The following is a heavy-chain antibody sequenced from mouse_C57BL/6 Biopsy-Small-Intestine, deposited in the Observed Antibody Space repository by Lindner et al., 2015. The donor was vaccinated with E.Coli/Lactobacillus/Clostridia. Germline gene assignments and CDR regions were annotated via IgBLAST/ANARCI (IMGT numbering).Heavy chain of an antibody. CDR2: INPNDNST. V-gene: IGHV1-19*01. CDR3: ARGVVTISGVVIYRNYFDY. Sequence: LXKVSCKASGFIFTNYYMHWVRQAPGQGLEWMGIINPNDNSTSYAQKFQGRVTMTRDTSTSTVYMELTSLRSEDTAVYYCARGVVTISGVVIYRNYFDYWGQGTLVTVSS. D-gene: IGHD2-2*01. CDR1: GFIFTNYY. J-gene: IGHJ2*01.